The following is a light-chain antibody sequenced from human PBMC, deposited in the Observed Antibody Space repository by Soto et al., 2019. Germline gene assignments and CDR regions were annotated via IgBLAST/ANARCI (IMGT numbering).Light chain of an antibody. CDR1: LRVSIN. CDR2: GAS. CDR3: NTSNKCKCK. Sequence: AQLASALSGSPGERGTGSCRASLRVSINLAWYQQKPGQAPRLLIFGASTRPTAVPARLSGSGSGKDFTITISSMQSEDLGVYYCNTSNKCKCKFGQGT. J-gene: IGKJ1*01. V-gene: IGKV3-15*01.